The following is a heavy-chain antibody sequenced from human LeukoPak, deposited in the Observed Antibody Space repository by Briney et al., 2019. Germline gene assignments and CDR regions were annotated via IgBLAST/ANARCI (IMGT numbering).Heavy chain of an antibody. CDR2: IDPSDSYT. D-gene: IGHD1-26*01. CDR3: ARSTSGSYPVVSY. V-gene: IGHV5-10-1*01. Sequence: KTGESLKISCKGSGYIFTSYWISWVRQMPGKGLEWMGRIDPSDSYTNYSPSFQGHVTISADKSISTAYLQWSSLKASDTAMYYCARSTSGSYPVVSYWGQGTLVTVSS. CDR1: GYIFTSYW. J-gene: IGHJ4*02.